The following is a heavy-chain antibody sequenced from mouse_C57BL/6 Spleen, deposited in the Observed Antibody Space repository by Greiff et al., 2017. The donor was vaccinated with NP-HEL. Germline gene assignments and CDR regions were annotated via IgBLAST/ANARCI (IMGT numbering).Heavy chain of an antibody. CDR2: IDPENGDT. CDR1: GFNIKDDY. CDR3: TPDPGGFAY. J-gene: IGHJ3*01. V-gene: IGHV14-4*01. Sequence: EVQLQQSGAELVRPGASVKLSCTASGFNIKDDYMHWVKQRPEQGLEWIGWIDPENGDTEYASKFQGKGTITADTSSNTADLQLSSLTSEDTAVYYCTPDPGGFAYGGQGTLVTVSA.